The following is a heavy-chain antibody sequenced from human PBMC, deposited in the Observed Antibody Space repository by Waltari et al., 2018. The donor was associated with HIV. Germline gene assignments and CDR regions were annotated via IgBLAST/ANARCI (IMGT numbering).Heavy chain of an antibody. D-gene: IGHD3-22*01. J-gene: IGHJ4*02. CDR1: GFSVSNNY. Sequence: EVQLVESGGGLVQPGGSLRVSCEVSGFSVSNNYMIWIRQAPGRGLEWVSIIYSGGRTYYADSVKGRFSISRDNAKNTVHLQMSSLRVEDSAVYYCARVGQGDKTGYYYPYYFHYWGQGTLVAVSS. V-gene: IGHV3-66*02. CDR3: ARVGQGDKTGYYYPYYFHY. CDR2: IYSGGRT.